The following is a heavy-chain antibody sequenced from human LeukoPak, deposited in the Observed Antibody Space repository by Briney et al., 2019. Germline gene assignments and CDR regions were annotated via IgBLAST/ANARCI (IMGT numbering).Heavy chain of an antibody. J-gene: IGHJ2*01. CDR2: IYSSGTT. CDR3: ARVGPVSGSPDWFFEL. D-gene: IGHD1-26*01. V-gene: IGHV4-4*07. Sequence: SETLSLTCTVSGGSITYYYWSWIRQPAGKGLEWIGRIYSSGTTNYNPSLKSRVTMSVDTSKKQFSLKLSSVTAADTAVYYCARVGPVSGSPDWFFELWGRGTLVTVSS. CDR1: GGSITYYY.